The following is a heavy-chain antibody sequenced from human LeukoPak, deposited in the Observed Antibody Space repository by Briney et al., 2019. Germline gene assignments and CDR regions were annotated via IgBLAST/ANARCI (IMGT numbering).Heavy chain of an antibody. Sequence: GGSLRLSCAASGFTFSSYGMRWVRQAPGKGLQWVSAISGSGGTTYYADSVKGRFTISRDNSKNTLYLQMNSLRAEDTAVYYCAKGSDYDPPYYYYYMDVWGKGTTVTISS. J-gene: IGHJ6*03. CDR3: AKGSDYDPPYYYYYMDV. CDR1: GFTFSSYG. CDR2: ISGSGGTT. V-gene: IGHV3-23*01. D-gene: IGHD5-12*01.